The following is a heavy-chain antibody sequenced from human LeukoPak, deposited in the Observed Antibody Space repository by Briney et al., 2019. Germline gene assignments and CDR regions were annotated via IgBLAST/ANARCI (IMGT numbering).Heavy chain of an antibody. D-gene: IGHD5/OR15-5a*01. J-gene: IGHJ1*01. CDR2: IGSSGSPT. Sequence: PGGSLRLSCAASGFAFSSYNMNWVRQAPGKGLEWISYIGSSGSPTNYADSVKGRHTISRDNAKNTLFLQMNSLRAEDTAVYYCARGGSTYFQHWGQGTLVTVSS. V-gene: IGHV3-48*01. CDR3: ARGGSTYFQH. CDR1: GFAFSSYN.